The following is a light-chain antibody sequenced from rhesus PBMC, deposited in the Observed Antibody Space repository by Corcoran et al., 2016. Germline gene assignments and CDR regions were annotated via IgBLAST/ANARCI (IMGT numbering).Light chain of an antibody. CDR3: PQYNSFPWT. CDR2: YAT. CDR1: QGISSY. V-gene: IGKV1-25*01. Sequence: DIQMTKSPSSVSASVGDRVTITCRASQGISSYLAWYQQKPGKAPKLLIYYATTLQSGVPSRFSGSGSWTDLTLTIRSPQPEDFATYYCPQYNSFPWTFGQGTKVDIK. J-gene: IGKJ1*01.